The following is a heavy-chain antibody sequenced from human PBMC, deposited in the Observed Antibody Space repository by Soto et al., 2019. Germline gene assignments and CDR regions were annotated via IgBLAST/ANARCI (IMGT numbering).Heavy chain of an antibody. CDR2: IRSKANSYAT. J-gene: IGHJ4*02. Sequence: PGGSLRLSCAASGFTFSGSAMHWVRQASGKGLEWVGRIRSKANSYATAYAASVKGRFTISRDDSKNTAYLQMNSLKTEDTAVYYCTRPGYCSGGSCYVDYWGQGTLVTVSS. CDR3: TRPGYCSGGSCYVDY. CDR1: GFTFSGSA. V-gene: IGHV3-73*01. D-gene: IGHD2-15*01.